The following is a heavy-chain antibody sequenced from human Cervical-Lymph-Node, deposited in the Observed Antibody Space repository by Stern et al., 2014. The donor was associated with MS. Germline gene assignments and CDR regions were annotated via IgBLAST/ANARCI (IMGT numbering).Heavy chain of an antibody. V-gene: IGHV5-51*03. D-gene: IGHD1-26*01. Sequence: MQLKQSGAEVKKPGESLKISCQASGYSFASHWIGWVRQMPGKGLALMGIIHPGDSETRYSPSFQGQVTISADKSISTAYLQWSSLKASDIGMYYCARTSGSFSWDYFDYWGQGTLVTVSS. CDR1: GYSFASHW. J-gene: IGHJ4*02. CDR2: IHPGDSET. CDR3: ARTSGSFSWDYFDY.